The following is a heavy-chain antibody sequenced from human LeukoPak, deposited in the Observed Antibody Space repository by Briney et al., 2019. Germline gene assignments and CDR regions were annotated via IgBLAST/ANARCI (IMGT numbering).Heavy chain of an antibody. J-gene: IGHJ4*02. CDR2: ISGSGGRT. CDR1: GITLSNYG. CDR3: AKRGVVIRVVLVGFHKEAYYFDS. D-gene: IGHD3-10*01. V-gene: IGHV3-23*01. Sequence: GGSLRLSCAVSGITLSNYGMSWVRQAPGKGLEWVAGISGSGGRTNYADSVKGRFTISRDSPKNTLYLQMNSLRAEDTAVYFCAKRGVVIRVVLVGFHKEAYYFDSWGQGALITVSS.